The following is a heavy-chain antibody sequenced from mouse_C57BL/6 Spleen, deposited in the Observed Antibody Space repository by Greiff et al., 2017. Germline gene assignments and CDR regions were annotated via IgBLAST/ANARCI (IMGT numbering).Heavy chain of an antibody. J-gene: IGHJ2*01. CDR2: INYDGSST. Sequence: EVQLVESEGGLVQPGSSMKLSCTASGFTFSDYYMAWVRQVPEKGLEWVANINYDGSSTYYLDSLKSRFIISRDNAKNILYLQMSSLKSEDTATYYCARGVFYYGSSNYFDYWGQGTTLTVSS. D-gene: IGHD1-1*01. CDR1: GFTFSDYY. CDR3: ARGVFYYGSSNYFDY. V-gene: IGHV5-16*01.